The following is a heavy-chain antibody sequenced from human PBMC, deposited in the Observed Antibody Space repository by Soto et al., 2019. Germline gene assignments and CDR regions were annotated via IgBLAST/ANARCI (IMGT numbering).Heavy chain of an antibody. J-gene: IGHJ3*02. V-gene: IGHV1-24*01. CDR2: FDPEDGET. CDR1: GYTLTELS. Sequence: ASVKVSCKVSGYTLTELSMHWVRQAPGKGLEWMGGFDPEDGETIYAQKFQGRVTMTEDTSTDTAYMELSSLRSEDTAVYYCATTANLITMVRGADAFDIWGQGTMVTVSS. CDR3: ATTANLITMVRGADAFDI. D-gene: IGHD3-10*01.